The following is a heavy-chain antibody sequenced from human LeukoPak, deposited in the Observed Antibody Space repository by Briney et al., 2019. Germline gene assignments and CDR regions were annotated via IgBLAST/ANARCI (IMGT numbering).Heavy chain of an antibody. J-gene: IGHJ4*02. CDR2: IRYDGNNE. V-gene: IGHV3-30*02. CDR3: ARGPLPDY. CDR1: GFTFSDYD. Sequence: PGGSLRLSCSASGFTFSDYDMHWVRQAPGKGLEWVAFIRYDGNNEYYADSVKGRFTISRDNAKNSLYLQMNSLRAEDTAVYYCARGPLPDYWGQGTLVTVSS.